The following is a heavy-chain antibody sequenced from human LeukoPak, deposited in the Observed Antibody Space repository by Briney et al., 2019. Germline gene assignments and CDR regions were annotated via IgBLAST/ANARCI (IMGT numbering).Heavy chain of an antibody. V-gene: IGHV4-61*02. Sequence: RTSETLSLTCTVSGGSISSGSYYWSWIRQPAGKGLEWIGRIYTSGSTNYNPSLKGRVTISVDTSKNQFSLKLSSVTAADTAVYYCARGSSWAFDYWGQGTLVTVSS. D-gene: IGHD6-13*01. CDR1: GGSISSGSYY. CDR3: ARGSSWAFDY. CDR2: IYTSGST. J-gene: IGHJ4*02.